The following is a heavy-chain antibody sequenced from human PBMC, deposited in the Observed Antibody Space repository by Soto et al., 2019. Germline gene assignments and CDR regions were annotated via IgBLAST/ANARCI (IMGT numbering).Heavy chain of an antibody. Sequence: SETLSLTCAVSGGSISSSNWWSWVRQPPGKGLEWIGEIYHSGSTNYNPSLKSRVTISVDKSKNQFSLKLSSVTASDTVVYYWARLGWEPTRPLGTRLHYGMDVWGQGTTVTVSS. D-gene: IGHD1-26*01. CDR3: ARLGWEPTRPLGTRLHYGMDV. V-gene: IGHV4-4*02. CDR2: IYHSGST. CDR1: GGSISSSNW. J-gene: IGHJ6*02.